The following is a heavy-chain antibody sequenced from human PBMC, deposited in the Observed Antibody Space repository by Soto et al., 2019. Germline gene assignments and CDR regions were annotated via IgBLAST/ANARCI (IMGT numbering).Heavy chain of an antibody. J-gene: IGHJ5*02. V-gene: IGHV4-31*03. D-gene: IGHD3-22*01. Sequence: QVQLQESGPGLVQPSQTLSLTCTVSGGSISSGGFYWSWIRQHPEKGLEWIGWIYHSGNTYYNPSLKSRVTLLEDTSKNQFSLKPTSVTAADTAVYYCARGTYQYYDSSGVQNRFDPWGQGTLVTVSS. CDR3: ARGTYQYYDSSGVQNRFDP. CDR1: GGSISSGGFY. CDR2: IYHSGNT.